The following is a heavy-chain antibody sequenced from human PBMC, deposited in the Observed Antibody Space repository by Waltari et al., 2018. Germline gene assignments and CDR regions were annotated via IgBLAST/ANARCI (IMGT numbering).Heavy chain of an antibody. CDR1: GFTFSSYS. V-gene: IGHV3-21*01. D-gene: IGHD2-2*01. CDR2: IRSSSSYI. Sequence: EVQLVESGGGLVKPGGSLRLSCAASGFTFSSYSMNWVRQAPGKGLEWVSSIRSSSSYIYYADSVKGRFTISRDNAKNSLYLQMNSLRAEDTAVYYCARERRVPAASWFDPWGQGTLVTVSS. CDR3: ARERRVPAASWFDP. J-gene: IGHJ5*02.